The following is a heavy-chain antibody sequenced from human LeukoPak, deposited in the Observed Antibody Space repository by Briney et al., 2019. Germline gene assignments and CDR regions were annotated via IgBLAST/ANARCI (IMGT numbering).Heavy chain of an antibody. CDR1: GYTFTDYY. V-gene: IGHV1-69-2*01. CDR2: VDPEDGET. Sequence: GASVKVSCKVSGYTFTDYYMHWVQQAPGKGLEWMGLVDPEDGETIYAEKFQGRVSITADTSTDTAYMQLSSLRSEDTAEYYCATAGGWELPFDYWGQGTLVTVSS. J-gene: IGHJ4*02. CDR3: ATAGGWELPFDY. D-gene: IGHD1-26*01.